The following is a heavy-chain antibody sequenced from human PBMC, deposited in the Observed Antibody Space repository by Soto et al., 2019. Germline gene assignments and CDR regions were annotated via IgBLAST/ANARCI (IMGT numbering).Heavy chain of an antibody. CDR2: ISGSGGST. D-gene: IGHD4-4*01. CDR1: GFTFSSYA. J-gene: IGHJ3*02. Sequence: GGSLRLSCAASGFTFSSYAMSWVRQAPGKGLEWVSAISGSGGSTYYADSVKGRFTISRDNSKNTLYLQMNSLRAEDTAVYYCAKAARMTTPYRGPYDAFDIWGQGTMVTVSS. V-gene: IGHV3-23*01. CDR3: AKAARMTTPYRGPYDAFDI.